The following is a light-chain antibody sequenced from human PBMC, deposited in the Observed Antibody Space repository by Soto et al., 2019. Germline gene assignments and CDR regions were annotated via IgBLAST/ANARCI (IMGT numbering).Light chain of an antibody. V-gene: IGKV4-1*01. CDR1: QSVLFSSDNKNY. J-gene: IGKJ1*01. Sequence: DIVMTQSPDSLAVSLGERATINCKSSQSVLFSSDNKNYLTWYQQKPGQPPKLLIYWASTRESGVPDRFSGSGSATDFTLTIISLRAEDVAVYYCQQYYTTPPTFGQGTKVEIK. CDR3: QQYYTTPPT. CDR2: WAS.